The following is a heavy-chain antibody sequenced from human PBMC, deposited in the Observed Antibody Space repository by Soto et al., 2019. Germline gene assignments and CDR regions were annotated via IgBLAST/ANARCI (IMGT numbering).Heavy chain of an antibody. V-gene: IGHV3-72*01. CDR1: GFTFSDHY. Sequence: VQLVESGGGLVQPGGSLRLSCAASGFTFSDHYMDWVRQAPGKGLEWVGRTRNKANSYTTEYAASVKGRFTISRDDSKNSLYLQMNSLKTEDTAVYYCARVGAYYYDSSGYYYGGYWGQGTLVTVSS. CDR3: ARVGAYYYDSSGYYYGGY. CDR2: TRNKANSYTT. D-gene: IGHD3-22*01. J-gene: IGHJ4*02.